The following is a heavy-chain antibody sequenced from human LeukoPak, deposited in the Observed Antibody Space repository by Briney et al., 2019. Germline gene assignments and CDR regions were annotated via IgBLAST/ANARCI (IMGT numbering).Heavy chain of an antibody. CDR3: ARLESSYYFDY. Sequence: ASVKVSCKASGYTFTSYYMHWVRQAPGQGLEWMGGIIPIFGTANYAQKFQGRVTITADESTSTAYMELNSLRSEDTAVYYCARLESSYYFDYWGQGTLVIVSS. V-gene: IGHV1-69*13. J-gene: IGHJ4*02. CDR2: IIPIFGTA. CDR1: GYTFTSYY. D-gene: IGHD2/OR15-2a*01.